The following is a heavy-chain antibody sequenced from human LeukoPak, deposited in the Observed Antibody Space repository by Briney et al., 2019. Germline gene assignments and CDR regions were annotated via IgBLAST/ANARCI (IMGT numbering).Heavy chain of an antibody. V-gene: IGHV3-23*01. Sequence: GGSLRLSCTASGFAFSSYAMSWVRQAPGVGLEWVSAIDGGGGSTWHADSVKGRFTISRDNSKNTLYLQMNSLRAEDTAVYYCAKGLFTVTTSPSDYWGQGTLVTVSS. D-gene: IGHD4-17*01. CDR2: IDGGGGST. CDR3: AKGLFTVTTSPSDY. J-gene: IGHJ4*02. CDR1: GFAFSSYA.